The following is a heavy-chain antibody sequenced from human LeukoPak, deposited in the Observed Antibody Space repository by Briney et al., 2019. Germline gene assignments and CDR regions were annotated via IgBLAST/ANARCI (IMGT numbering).Heavy chain of an antibody. CDR1: GLTFSSYA. D-gene: IGHD2-2*01. V-gene: IGHV3-23*01. J-gene: IGHJ6*02. CDR2: ISGSGGRT. CDR3: AREYLKGYYYYGMDV. Sequence: GGSLRLSCVASGLTFSSYAMNWVRQAPGKGLEWVSAISGSGGRTHYADSVKGRFTISRDNSKNTLYLQMNSLRAEDTAVYYCAREYLKGYYYYGMDVWGQGTTVTVSS.